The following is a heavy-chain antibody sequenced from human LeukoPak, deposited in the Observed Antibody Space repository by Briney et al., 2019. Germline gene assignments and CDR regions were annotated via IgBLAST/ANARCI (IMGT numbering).Heavy chain of an antibody. CDR3: ASDRYYSFDY. D-gene: IGHD1-1*01. Sequence: AGGSLRLSCAASGFTFSNAWMNWVRQAPGKGLEWISYIRTGSTIYYADSVKGRFTISRDNAKNSLYLQMNSLRAEDTAVYYCASDRYYSFDYWGQGTLVTVSS. J-gene: IGHJ4*02. CDR2: IRTGSTI. V-gene: IGHV3-69-1*01. CDR1: GFTFSNAW.